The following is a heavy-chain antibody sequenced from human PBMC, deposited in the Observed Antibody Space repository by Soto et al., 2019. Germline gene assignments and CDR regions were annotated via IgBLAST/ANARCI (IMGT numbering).Heavy chain of an antibody. J-gene: IGHJ5*02. CDR1: GFTFSSYS. V-gene: IGHV3-21*01. CDR2: ISSSSSYI. D-gene: IGHD3-22*01. Sequence: PGGSLRLSCAASGFTFSSYSMNGVRQAPGKGLEWVSSISSSSSYIYYADSVKGRFTISRDNAKNSLYLQMNSLRAEDTAVYYCARDVRRTMTSPWGQGTLVTVSS. CDR3: ARDVRRTMTSP.